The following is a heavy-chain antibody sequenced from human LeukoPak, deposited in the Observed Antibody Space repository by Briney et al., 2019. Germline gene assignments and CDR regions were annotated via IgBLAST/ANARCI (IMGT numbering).Heavy chain of an antibody. CDR3: ARADHYYFDY. CDR1: GFTFSDYG. V-gene: IGHV3-11*01. CDR2: ISSSGSTI. J-gene: IGHJ4*02. Sequence: PGGSLRLSCAASGFTFSDYGVHWVRQAPGKGLEWVSYISSSGSTIYYADSVKGRFTISRDNAKNSLYLQMNSLRAEDTAVYYCARADHYYFDYWGQGTLVTVSS.